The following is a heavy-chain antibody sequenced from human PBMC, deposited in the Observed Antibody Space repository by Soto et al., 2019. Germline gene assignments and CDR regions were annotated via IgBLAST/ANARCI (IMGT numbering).Heavy chain of an antibody. D-gene: IGHD3-3*01. V-gene: IGHV1-3*01. CDR3: ARDNQFLEGLLTSYFDH. CDR2: INGNNGNT. CDR1: GYSFTGYA. Sequence: GASVKVSCKASGYSFTGYAMQWVRRAPGQGLEWMGWINGNNGNTKYSQQFQGRVTITRDTSASTAYMEVRSLRSEDTAVYYCARDNQFLEGLLTSYFDHWGQGTLVTVSS. J-gene: IGHJ4*02.